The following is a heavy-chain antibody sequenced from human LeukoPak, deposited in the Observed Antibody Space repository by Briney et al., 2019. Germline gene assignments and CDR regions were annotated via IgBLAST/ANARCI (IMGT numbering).Heavy chain of an antibody. V-gene: IGHV3-23*01. CDR1: GFTFDYSA. CDR2: INTGDIT. J-gene: IGHJ4*02. Sequence: GGSLRLSCAASGFTFDYSAMTWVRQAPEKGLEWVSTINTGDITFYANSVKGRFTISRDNSKNALFLQMNSLRAEDTAIYYCVKGGCTYYDDWGQGTLVSVSS. D-gene: IGHD3-22*01. CDR3: VKGGCTYYDD.